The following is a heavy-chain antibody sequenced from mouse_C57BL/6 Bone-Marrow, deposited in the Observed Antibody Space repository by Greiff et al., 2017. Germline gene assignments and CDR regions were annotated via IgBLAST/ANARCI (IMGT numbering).Heavy chain of an antibody. J-gene: IGHJ2*01. CDR1: GYTFTSYW. CDR2: IYPGSGST. V-gene: IGHV1-55*01. CDR3: ARGGVGYDERYYFDY. D-gene: IGHD2-2*01. Sequence: VQLQQPGAELVKPGASVKMSCKASGYTFTSYWITWVKQRPGQGLEWIGDIYPGSGSTNYNEKFKSKATLTVDTSSSTAYMQLSSLTSEDSAVYYCARGGVGYDERYYFDYWGQGTTLTVSS.